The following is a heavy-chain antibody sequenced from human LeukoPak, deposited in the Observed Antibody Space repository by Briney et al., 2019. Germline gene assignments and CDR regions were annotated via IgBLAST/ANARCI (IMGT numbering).Heavy chain of an antibody. D-gene: IGHD2-2*01. CDR3: AKGLLYQLPYFDY. CDR2: ISYDGSNK. Sequence: GGSLRLSCAASGFTFSSYGMHWVRQAPGKGLEWVAVISYDGSNKYYADSVKGRFTISSDNSKNTLYLQMNSLRAEDTAVYYCAKGLLYQLPYFDYWGQGTLVTVSS. J-gene: IGHJ4*02. V-gene: IGHV3-30*18. CDR1: GFTFSSYG.